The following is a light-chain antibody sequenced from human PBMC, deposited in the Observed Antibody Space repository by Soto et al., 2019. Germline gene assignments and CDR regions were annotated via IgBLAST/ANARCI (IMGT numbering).Light chain of an antibody. J-gene: IGKJ2*01. CDR3: QQRGNWPPDT. CDR2: DAS. Sequence: EIVLTQSPATLSLSPGERATLSCRASQSVGSSLAWYQQKPGQAPRLLIYDASNRATGIPARFSGSGSGTDFTLTISSLEPEDFAVYYCQQRGNWPPDTFGQGTKLEI. V-gene: IGKV3-11*01. CDR1: QSVGSS.